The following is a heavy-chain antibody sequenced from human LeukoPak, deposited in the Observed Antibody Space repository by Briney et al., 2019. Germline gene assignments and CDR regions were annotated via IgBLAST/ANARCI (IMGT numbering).Heavy chain of an antibody. J-gene: IGHJ5*02. CDR3: ARGKAGRGSHRHNWWFDP. CDR2: MNPNSGNT. V-gene: IGHV1-8*01. D-gene: IGHD1-26*01. Sequence: ASVKVSCKASGYTFTSYDINWVRQATGQGLEWMGWMNPNSGNTGYAQKFQGRVTMTRNTSISTAYMELSSLRSEDTAVYYCARGKAGRGSHRHNWWFDPWGQVTLVTVS. CDR1: GYTFTSYD.